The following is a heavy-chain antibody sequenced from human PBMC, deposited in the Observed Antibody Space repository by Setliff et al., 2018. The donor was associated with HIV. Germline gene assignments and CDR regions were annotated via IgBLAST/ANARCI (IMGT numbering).Heavy chain of an antibody. J-gene: IGHJ5*02. V-gene: IGHV4-61*08. D-gene: IGHD3-10*01. CDR3: ARSIHGGGSEPFDT. Sequence: SETLSLTCTVSGGSISSGDYYWSWIRQPPGKGLEWIGRIYYVGWSKYNPSLEDRVTMSVDTSNNQFSLSLRSVTAADTAIYYCARSIHGGGSEPFDTWGQGILVTVSS. CDR2: IYYVGWS. CDR1: GGSISSGDYY.